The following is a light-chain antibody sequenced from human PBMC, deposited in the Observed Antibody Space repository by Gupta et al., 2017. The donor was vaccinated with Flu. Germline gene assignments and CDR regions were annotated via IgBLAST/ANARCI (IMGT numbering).Light chain of an antibody. V-gene: IGLV2-14*01. CDR3: SSYTSTSALGV. Sequence: QSVLTQPASVAGSPGQSITISCTGTSSDVGGYNYVSWYQQHPGKAPKLMIYGVNNRPSGVSDRFSGSKSGNTASLTISGLQAEDEADYYCSSYTSTSALGVFGGGTKLTVL. CDR1: SSDVGGYNY. CDR2: GVN. J-gene: IGLJ2*01.